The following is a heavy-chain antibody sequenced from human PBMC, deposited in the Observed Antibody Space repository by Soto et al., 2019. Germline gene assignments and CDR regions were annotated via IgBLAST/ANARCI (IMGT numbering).Heavy chain of an antibody. CDR3: ARPYSRGWYGDLDY. J-gene: IGHJ4*02. D-gene: IGHD6-19*01. V-gene: IGHV3-30*04. CDR1: GFTFSSYA. Sequence: QVQLVESGGGVVQPGRSLRLSCAASGFTFSSYAMHWVRQAPGKGLEWVAVISSDGSNKYYTDSVKGRFTIYRDNSKNPLYLQMNSLRAEDTAVYYCARPYSRGWYGDLDYWGQGTLVTVSS. CDR2: ISSDGSNK.